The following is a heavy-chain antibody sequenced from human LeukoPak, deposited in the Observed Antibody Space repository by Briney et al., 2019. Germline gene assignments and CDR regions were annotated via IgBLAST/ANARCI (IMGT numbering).Heavy chain of an antibody. J-gene: IGHJ4*02. CDR1: GGSISSSSGNC. CDR2: IYHSGST. CDR3: ARNGGNSDFDY. D-gene: IGHD4-23*01. V-gene: IGHV4-4*02. Sequence: SGTLSLTCAVSGGSISSSSGNCWTWVRQPPGKGLEWIGEIYHSGSTNYNPSLKSRVTMLLDKSKNQFSLKLSSVTAADTAVYYCARNGGNSDFDYWGQGTLVTVSS.